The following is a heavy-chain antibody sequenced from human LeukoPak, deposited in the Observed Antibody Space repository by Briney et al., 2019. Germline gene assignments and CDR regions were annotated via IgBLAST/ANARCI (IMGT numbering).Heavy chain of an antibody. CDR3: ARDGGVLTAQNRDY. V-gene: IGHV1-2*02. Sequence: SVKLSFNASGYTFTVYYIHWVRHAPGQGLEWMGWINPNSGGTNYAQKFQGRDTMTRDTSISTAYMDLSRLRFDDTAVYYCARDGGVLTAQNRDYWGQGTLVTVSS. D-gene: IGHD3-16*01. CDR1: GYTFTVYY. J-gene: IGHJ4*02. CDR2: INPNSGGT.